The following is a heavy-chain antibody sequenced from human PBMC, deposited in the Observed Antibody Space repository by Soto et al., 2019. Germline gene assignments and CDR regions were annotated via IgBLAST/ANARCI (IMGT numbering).Heavy chain of an antibody. CDR1: GYTFTSYG. CDR3: ARDRATIGNYYYGMDV. CDR2: ISAYNGST. J-gene: IGHJ6*02. V-gene: IGHV1-18*04. D-gene: IGHD5-12*01. Sequence: SVKVSCKASGYTFTSYGISWVRQAPVQGLEWMGWISAYNGSTNYAQKLQGRVTMTTDTSTSTAYMELRSLRSDDTAVYYCARDRATIGNYYYGMDVWGQGTTVTVS.